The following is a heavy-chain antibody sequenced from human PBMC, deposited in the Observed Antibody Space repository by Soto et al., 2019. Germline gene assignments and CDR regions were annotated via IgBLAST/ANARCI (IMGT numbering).Heavy chain of an antibody. V-gene: IGHV3-7*01. CDR2: IKQDGSEK. CDR1: GFTFSSNW. Sequence: EVQLVESGGGLVQPGGSLRLSCAASGFTFSSNWINWVRQAPGKGLEWVAIIKQDGSEKHYADSVKGRFTISRYNAKNSVYLQMNSLRAEDTAVYYCARVWNDGRIDYWGQGTLVTVSS. D-gene: IGHD1-1*01. CDR3: ARVWNDGRIDY. J-gene: IGHJ4*02.